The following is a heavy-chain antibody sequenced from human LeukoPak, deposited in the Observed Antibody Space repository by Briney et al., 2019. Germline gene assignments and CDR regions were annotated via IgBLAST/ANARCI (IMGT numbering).Heavy chain of an antibody. CDR3: AKRRQLWFGEGGFDP. D-gene: IGHD3-10*01. V-gene: IGHV1-69*04. CDR2: IIPILGIA. Sequence: SVKVSCKASGGTFSSYAISWVRQAPGQGLEWMGRIIPILGIANYAQKFQGRVTITADKSTSTAYMELSSLRAEDTAVYYCAKRRQLWFGEGGFDPWGQGTLVTVSS. J-gene: IGHJ5*02. CDR1: GGTFSSYA.